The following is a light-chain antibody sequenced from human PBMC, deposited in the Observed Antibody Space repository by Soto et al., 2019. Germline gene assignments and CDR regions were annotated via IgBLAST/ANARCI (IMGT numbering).Light chain of an antibody. J-gene: IGKJ3*01. CDR1: QGIRNF. Sequence: DIQMTQSPTSLSASVGDRVTITCRASQGIRNFVAWYQQKPGKAPKLLIYAPSTLQSGVPSRFSGSGSGTDFTITINSLQPEDVATYYCQKYSSVPVFGPGTKVEIK. CDR2: APS. CDR3: QKYSSVPV. V-gene: IGKV1-27*01.